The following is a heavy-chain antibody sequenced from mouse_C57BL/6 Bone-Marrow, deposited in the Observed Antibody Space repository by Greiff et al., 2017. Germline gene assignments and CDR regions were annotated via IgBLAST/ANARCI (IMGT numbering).Heavy chain of an antibody. CDR2: INSDGGST. D-gene: IGHD4-1*01. Sequence: DVKLVESGGGLVQPGESLKLSCESNEYEFPSHDMSWVRKTPEKRLELVAAINSDGGSTYYTDTMESRFIISRDNTKKTLYLQMSSLRSEDTALYDCARLGRWYFDVWGTGTTVTVSS. V-gene: IGHV5-2*01. CDR3: ARLGRWYFDV. CDR1: EYEFPSHD. J-gene: IGHJ1*03.